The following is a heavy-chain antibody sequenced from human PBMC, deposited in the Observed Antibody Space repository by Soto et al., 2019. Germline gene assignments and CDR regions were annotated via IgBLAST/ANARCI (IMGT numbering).Heavy chain of an antibody. CDR1: GGSISSGGYY. V-gene: IGHV4-31*03. Sequence: SETLSLTCTVFGGSISSGGYYWSWIRQHPGKGLEWIGYIYYSGSTYYNPSLKSRVTISVDTSKNQFSLKLSSVTAADTAVYYCARDRRVVPAAYNWFAPWGQGTLVTVSS. CDR3: ARDRRVVPAAYNWFAP. CDR2: IYYSGST. D-gene: IGHD2-2*01. J-gene: IGHJ5*02.